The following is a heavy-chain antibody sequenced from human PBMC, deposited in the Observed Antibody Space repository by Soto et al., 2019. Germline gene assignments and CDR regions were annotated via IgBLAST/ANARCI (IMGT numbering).Heavy chain of an antibody. CDR2: ISAYNGNT. Sequence: VKVSCKASGYTFTSYGISWVRQAPGQGLEWMGWISAYNGNTNYAQKLQGRVTMTTDTSTSTAYMELRSLRSDDTAVYYCARDRGAVDFYYYGMDVWGQGTTVTVSS. V-gene: IGHV1-18*01. CDR1: GYTFTSYG. J-gene: IGHJ6*02. D-gene: IGHD6-19*01. CDR3: ARDRGAVDFYYYGMDV.